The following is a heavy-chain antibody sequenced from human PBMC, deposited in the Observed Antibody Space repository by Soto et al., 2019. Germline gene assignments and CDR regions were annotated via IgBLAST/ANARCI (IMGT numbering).Heavy chain of an antibody. CDR1: GGTSRNSA. Sequence: QVQLEQSGAEVKKPGSSVKVSCKASGGTSRNSAISWVRQAPGQGLEWMGGIMPIFRTPDYSQKFQGRVTITADESTSTAYMELSGLRSDDTAVYYCARDNDRPQLGGNYYYILDVWGQGTTVTVSS. D-gene: IGHD1-1*01. J-gene: IGHJ6*02. CDR3: ARDNDRPQLGGNYYYILDV. CDR2: IMPIFRTP. V-gene: IGHV1-69*12.